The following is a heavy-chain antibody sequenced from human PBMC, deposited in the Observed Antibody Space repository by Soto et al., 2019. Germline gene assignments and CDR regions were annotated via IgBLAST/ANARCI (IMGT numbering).Heavy chain of an antibody. D-gene: IGHD5-12*01. CDR2: ISGSGGST. Sequence: EVQLLESGGGLVQPGGSLRLSCAASGFTFSSYAMSWVRQAPGKGLEWVSGISGSGGSTYYADSVKGRFTISRDNSKNMLYLQMNSLGAEETVVYYCAKDGRGGYSGYDYGFDYGCQGTLVTVSS. CDR3: AKDGRGGYSGYDYGFDY. V-gene: IGHV3-23*01. J-gene: IGHJ4*02. CDR1: GFTFSSYA.